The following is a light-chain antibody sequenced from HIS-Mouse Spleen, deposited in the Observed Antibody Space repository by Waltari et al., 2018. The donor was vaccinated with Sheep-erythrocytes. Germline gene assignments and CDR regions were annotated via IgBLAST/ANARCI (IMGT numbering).Light chain of an antibody. J-gene: IGLJ2*01. Sequence: SYVLTQPPSVSVAPGKTARITCGGNHLGSKSVHWYQQKPGQAPVLVVYDESDRPSGIPERFSGSNSGNTATLTISRVEAGDEADYYCQVWKVFGGGTKLTVL. CDR3: QVWKV. CDR2: DES. CDR1: HLGSKS. V-gene: IGLV3-21*03.